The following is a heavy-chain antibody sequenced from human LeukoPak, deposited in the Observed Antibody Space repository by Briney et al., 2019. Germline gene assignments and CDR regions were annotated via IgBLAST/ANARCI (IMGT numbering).Heavy chain of an antibody. CDR1: GGSFSGYY. CDR2: INHSGST. CDR3: ARSHGDYGDYLAFDP. V-gene: IGHV4-34*01. J-gene: IGHJ5*02. D-gene: IGHD4-17*01. Sequence: SETLSLTCAVYGGSFSGYYWSWIRQPPPKGLELIGEINHSGSTNYNPYLNSRVTISVDTSKNQFSLKLSPVTAADTAVYYCARSHGDYGDYLAFDPWGQGTLVTVSS.